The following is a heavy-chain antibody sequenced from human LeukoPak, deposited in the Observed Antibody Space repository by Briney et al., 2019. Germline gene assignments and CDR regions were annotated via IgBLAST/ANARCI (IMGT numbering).Heavy chain of an antibody. CDR2: INHSGTT. V-gene: IGHV4-34*01. D-gene: IGHD3-22*01. Sequence: SETLSLTCTVSGGSISSYYWSWIRQPPGKGLEWIGEINHSGTTNYNPSLKSRLTISVDTPKNQFSLNLSSVTAADTAVYYCASNGPLLSDTSRYYFDSWGQGTLVTVSS. CDR3: ASNGPLLSDTSRYYFDS. CDR1: GGSISSYY. J-gene: IGHJ4*02.